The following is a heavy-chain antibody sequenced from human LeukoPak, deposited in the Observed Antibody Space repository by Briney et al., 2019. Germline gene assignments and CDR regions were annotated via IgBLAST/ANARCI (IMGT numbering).Heavy chain of an antibody. J-gene: IGHJ4*02. CDR1: GFTFSSYN. CDR2: ITSSSSYI. D-gene: IGHD3-22*01. Sequence: GGSLRLSCAASGFTFSSYNMNWVRQAPGKGLEWVSSITSSSSYIYYADSVKGRFTISRDNSKNTLYPQMNSLRAEDTAVYYCAKDPYYDSSGYYPYYFDYWGQGTLVTVSS. CDR3: AKDPYYDSSGYYPYYFDY. V-gene: IGHV3-21*04.